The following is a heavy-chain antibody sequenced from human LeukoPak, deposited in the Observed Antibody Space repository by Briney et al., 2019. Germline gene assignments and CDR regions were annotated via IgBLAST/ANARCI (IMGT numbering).Heavy chain of an antibody. V-gene: IGHV3-7*01. CDR2: IKQDGSEK. J-gene: IGHJ4*02. CDR1: GFTFSSYW. D-gene: IGHD5-18*01. Sequence: GGSLRLSCAASGFTFSSYWMTWVRQAPGKGLEWVANIKQDGSEKYYVDSVKGRFTISRDSAKNSLYLQMNSLRAEDPAVYYCARETVDTAFDYWGQGTLVTVSS. CDR3: ARETVDTAFDY.